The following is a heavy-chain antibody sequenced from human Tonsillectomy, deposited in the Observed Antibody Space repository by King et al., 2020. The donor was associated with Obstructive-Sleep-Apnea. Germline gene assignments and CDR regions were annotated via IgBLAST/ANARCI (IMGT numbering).Heavy chain of an antibody. V-gene: IGHV1-69*06. CDR2: IIPIIGTP. CDR3: AGDRDEATAISPSWFGP. CDR1: GGTFSNYA. D-gene: IGHD2-21*02. Sequence: QLVQSGAEVRKPGSSVKVSCKTSGGTFSNYAISWVRQAPGQGLEWMGGIIPIIGTPNYAQKFKGRVTITADTSTSTAYMELRSLRSDDTAVCYCAGDRDEATAISPSWFGPWGQGTLVTVSS. J-gene: IGHJ5*02.